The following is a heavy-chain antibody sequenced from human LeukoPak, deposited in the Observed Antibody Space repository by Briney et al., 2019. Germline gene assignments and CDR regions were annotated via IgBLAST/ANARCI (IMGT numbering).Heavy chain of an antibody. CDR3: ARAAGLGAVPAAPDY. D-gene: IGHD2-2*01. CDR2: IIPILGIA. Sequence: ASVKVSCKASGGTFSSYAISWVRQAPGQGLEWMGRIIPILGIANYAQKFQGRVTITADKSTSTAYMELSSLRSEDTAVYYCARAAGLGAVPAAPDYWGQGTLVTVSS. CDR1: GGTFSSYA. V-gene: IGHV1-69*04. J-gene: IGHJ4*02.